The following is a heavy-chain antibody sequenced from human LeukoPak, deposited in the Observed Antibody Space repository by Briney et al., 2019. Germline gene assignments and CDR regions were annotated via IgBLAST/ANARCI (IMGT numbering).Heavy chain of an antibody. CDR2: ISAYNVNT. J-gene: IGHJ4*02. CDR3: ARDDGDY. CDR1: GYTFSNFG. V-gene: IGHV1-18*01. Sequence: ASVTXSCKASGYTFSNFGINWVRQAPXQGLEWMGWISAYNVNTNYTQKFQGRVTLTTDTSTGTAYMELRSLRSDDTAVYYCARDDGDYWGQGTLVTVSS.